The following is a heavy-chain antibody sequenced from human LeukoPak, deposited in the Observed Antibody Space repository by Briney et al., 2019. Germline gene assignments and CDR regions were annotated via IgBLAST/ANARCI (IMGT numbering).Heavy chain of an antibody. D-gene: IGHD3-10*01. Sequence: SETLSLTCTVSGGSISSSSYYWGWIRQPPGKGLEWIGSIYHSGSTYYNPSLKSRVTISVDTSKNHFSLKLSSVTAADTAVYYCARDRDYYGSGIWGQGTLVTVSS. CDR2: IYHSGST. CDR3: ARDRDYYGSGI. CDR1: GGSISSSSYY. J-gene: IGHJ4*02. V-gene: IGHV4-39*07.